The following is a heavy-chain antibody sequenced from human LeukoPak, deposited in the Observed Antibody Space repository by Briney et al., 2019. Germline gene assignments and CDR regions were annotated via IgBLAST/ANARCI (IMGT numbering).Heavy chain of an antibody. CDR1: GFTFSSYW. J-gene: IGHJ6*02. Sequence: GGSLRLSCAASGFTFSSYWMSRVRQAPGKGLEWVANIKQDGSEKYYVDSVKGRFTISRDNAKNSLYLQMNSLRAEDTAVYYCARDHTAIYYGMDVWGQGTTVTVSS. CDR3: ARDHTAIYYGMDV. V-gene: IGHV3-7*01. D-gene: IGHD5-18*01. CDR2: IKQDGSEK.